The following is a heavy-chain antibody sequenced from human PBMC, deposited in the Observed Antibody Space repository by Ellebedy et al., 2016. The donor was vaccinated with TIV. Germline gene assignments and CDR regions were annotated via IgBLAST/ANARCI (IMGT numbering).Heavy chain of an antibody. J-gene: IGHJ6*03. Sequence: PGGSLRLTCAASGFTFHDYTMLWVRQAPGRGLEWVSLINWDGSSTYYAASVRGRFTISRDNSKNSLYLQMNSLSAEETAVYYYAKGQYTNWWHSHYYMDVWGKGTTVTVSS. D-gene: IGHD2-8*02. CDR2: INWDGSST. CDR1: GFTFHDYT. V-gene: IGHV3-43*01. CDR3: AKGQYTNWWHSHYYMDV.